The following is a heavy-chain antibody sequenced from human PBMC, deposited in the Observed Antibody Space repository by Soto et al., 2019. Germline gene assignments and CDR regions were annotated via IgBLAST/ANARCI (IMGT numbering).Heavy chain of an antibody. V-gene: IGHV4-4*02. CDR1: GAYISSSNW. CDR3: ARDKREPYYDFWSGSYYYGMDV. D-gene: IGHD3-3*01. CDR2: IYHSGST. J-gene: IGHJ6*02. Sequence: SVTLSLTCAISGAYISSSNWMRWVRQTPGKGPEWIGEIYHSGSTNYNPSLKSRVTISVDKSKNQFSLKLSSVTAADTAVYYCARDKREPYYDFWSGSYYYGMDVWGQGTTVT.